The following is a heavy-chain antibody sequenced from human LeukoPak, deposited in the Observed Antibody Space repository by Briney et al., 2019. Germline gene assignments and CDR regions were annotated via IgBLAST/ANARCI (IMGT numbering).Heavy chain of an antibody. Sequence: GGSLRLSCAASGFTFSSYAMHWVRQAPGKGLEWVAVISYDGSNKYYADSVKGRFTISRDNSKNTLYLQMNRLRAEDTAVYYCARGAIVGATSRWFDPWGQGTLVTVSS. V-gene: IGHV3-30-3*01. J-gene: IGHJ5*02. CDR2: ISYDGSNK. D-gene: IGHD1-26*01. CDR1: GFTFSSYA. CDR3: ARGAIVGATSRWFDP.